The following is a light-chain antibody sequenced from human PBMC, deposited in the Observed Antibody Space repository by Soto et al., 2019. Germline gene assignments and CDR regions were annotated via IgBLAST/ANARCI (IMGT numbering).Light chain of an antibody. CDR1: QNIYNY. Sequence: DIQMTQSPSTLSASVGDRVTITCRASQNIYNYLAWYQQKPGKAPKPLIYKASTLKSGVPSRFSGSGSGKEFTLTISILQPDDFATYYCHQYSVTSSFVPGTKVDVK. CDR2: KAS. V-gene: IGKV1-5*03. J-gene: IGKJ3*01. CDR3: HQYSVTSS.